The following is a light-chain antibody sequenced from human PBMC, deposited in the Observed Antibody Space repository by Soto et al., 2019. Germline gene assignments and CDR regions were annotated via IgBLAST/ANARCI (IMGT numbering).Light chain of an antibody. CDR1: SSDVGGYKY. J-gene: IGLJ3*02. CDR2: GDS. CDR3: RSSAGSNNWV. V-gene: IGLV2-8*01. Sequence: QSVLTQPPSASGSPGQSVTISCTGTSSDVGGYKYVSWYQQHPGKAPKLMICGDSKRPSGVPDRFAGSKSGNTASLTVSGLQAEDEADYCCRSSAGSNNWVFGGGTKLTVL.